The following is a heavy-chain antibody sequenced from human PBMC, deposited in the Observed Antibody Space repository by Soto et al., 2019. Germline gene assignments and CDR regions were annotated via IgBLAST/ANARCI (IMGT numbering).Heavy chain of an antibody. CDR2: ISTSSGYR. CDR1: GFTFSNYS. J-gene: IGHJ5*02. V-gene: IGHV3-21*01. D-gene: IGHD3-16*01. CDR3: ARDLHDYVSFRFDP. Sequence: PGGALRLSCAGSGFTFSNYSMNWVRQAPGKGLEWVSSISTSSGYRYYADSVKGRFTISRDNAKKSLYLQMNSLRAEDTAVYYCARDLHDYVSFRFDPWGQGTLVTVSS.